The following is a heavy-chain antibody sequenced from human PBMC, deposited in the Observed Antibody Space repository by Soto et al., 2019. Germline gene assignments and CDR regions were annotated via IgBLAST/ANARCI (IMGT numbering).Heavy chain of an antibody. CDR2: ISYDGSNK. D-gene: IGHD1-26*01. CDR3: AKVTFSGDYYYSYGLDV. CDR1: GFTFSAYG. Sequence: LRLSCAASGFTFSAYGMQWVRQAPGKGLEWVAVISYDGSNKYYADSVKGRFTISRDNSKNTLYLQMNSLRAEDTAVYFCAKVTFSGDYYYSYGLDVWGQGTTVTAP. J-gene: IGHJ6*02. V-gene: IGHV3-30*18.